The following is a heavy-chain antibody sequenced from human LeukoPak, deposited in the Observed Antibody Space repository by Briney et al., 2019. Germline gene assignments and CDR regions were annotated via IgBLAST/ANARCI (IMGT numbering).Heavy chain of an antibody. D-gene: IGHD2-8*02. J-gene: IGHJ2*01. CDR1: GFTFSSYA. Sequence: GGSLRLSCAASGFTFSSYAMSWVRQAPGKGREWGSAISGSGGSTYYAASVKGRFTISTDNSKNTLYLQMNSLRAEDTAVYYCAKTTGSNLWYFDLWGRGTLVTVSS. CDR2: ISGSGGST. V-gene: IGHV3-23*01. CDR3: AKTTGSNLWYFDL.